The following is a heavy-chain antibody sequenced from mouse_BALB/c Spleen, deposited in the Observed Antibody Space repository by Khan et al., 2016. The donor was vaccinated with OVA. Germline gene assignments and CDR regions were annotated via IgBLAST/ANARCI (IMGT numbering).Heavy chain of an antibody. D-gene: IGHD2-4*01. CDR1: GYTFTSYW. J-gene: IGHJ3*01. CDR3: ARSPTIITQFSY. Sequence: QVQLQQSGAELAKPGASVKMSCKASGYTFTSYWMHWVKQRPGQGLEWIGFINPTTGYTEYNQKIKDKATLTADKSSSTAYMQQSSLTSEYSAVYYCARSPTIITQFSYWGQGTLVTVSA. CDR2: INPTTGYT. V-gene: IGHV1-7*01.